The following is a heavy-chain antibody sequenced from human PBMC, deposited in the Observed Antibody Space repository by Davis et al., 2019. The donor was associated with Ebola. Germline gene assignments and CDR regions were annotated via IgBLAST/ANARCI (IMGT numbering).Heavy chain of an antibody. V-gene: IGHV1-69*05. CDR2: IIPIFGTA. D-gene: IGHD6-13*01. J-gene: IGHJ4*02. CDR1: GGTFSSYA. Sequence: SVKVSCKASGGTFSSYAISWVRQAPGQGLEWMGGIIPIFGTANYAQKLQGRVTMTTDTSTSTAYMELRSLRSDDTAVYYCAKEIAAARFFDYWGQGTLVTVSS. CDR3: AKEIAAARFFDY.